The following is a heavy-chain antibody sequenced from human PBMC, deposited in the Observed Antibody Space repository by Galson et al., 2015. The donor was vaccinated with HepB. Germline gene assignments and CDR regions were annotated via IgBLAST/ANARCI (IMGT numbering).Heavy chain of an antibody. CDR3: ASTFYYYGSGSYYNNWFDP. D-gene: IGHD3-10*01. V-gene: IGHV1-69*02. CDR1: GGTFSSYT. J-gene: IGHJ5*02. CDR2: IIPILGIA. Sequence: SVKVSCKASGGTFSSYTISWVRQAPGQGLEWMGRIIPILGIANYAQKFQGRVTITADKSTSTAYMELSSLRSEDTAVYYCASTFYYYGSGSYYNNWFDPWGQGTLVTVSS.